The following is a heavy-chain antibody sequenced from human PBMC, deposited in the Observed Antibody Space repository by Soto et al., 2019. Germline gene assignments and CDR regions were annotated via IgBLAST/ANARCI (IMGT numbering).Heavy chain of an antibody. D-gene: IGHD6-19*01. Sequence: LRLSCAASGFTFSSYAMSWVRQAPGKGLDWVSAFTGGGGRTYYADSVKGRFTIPRDNSKNTLYLQINSLRAEDTAVYYCAKETRSSGPGAFDIWGQGTMVTVSS. V-gene: IGHV3-23*01. CDR1: GFTFSSYA. J-gene: IGHJ3*02. CDR2: FTGGGGRT. CDR3: AKETRSSGPGAFDI.